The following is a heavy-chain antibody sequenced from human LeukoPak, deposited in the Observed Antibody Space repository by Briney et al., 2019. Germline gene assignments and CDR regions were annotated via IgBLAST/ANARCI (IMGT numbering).Heavy chain of an antibody. CDR2: IKQDGSEK. D-gene: IGHD3-22*01. Sequence: GGSLGLSCAASGFTFSSYWLSWVRQAPGKGLEWVANIKQDGSEKYYVDSVKGRFTISRDNAKNSLYLQMNSLRAEDTAVYYCASQWGQPYYDSSGYQYYFDYWGQGTLVTVSS. CDR3: ASQWGQPYYDSSGYQYYFDY. V-gene: IGHV3-7*01. CDR1: GFTFSSYW. J-gene: IGHJ4*02.